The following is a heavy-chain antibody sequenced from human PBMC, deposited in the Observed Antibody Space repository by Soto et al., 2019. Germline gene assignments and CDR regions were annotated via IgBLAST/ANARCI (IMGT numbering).Heavy chain of an antibody. Sequence: GGSLRLSCAASGFAFSSYAMSWVRQAPGKGLEWVSSISGSTSSTYYADAVKGRFTISRDNSNNTLYLQMNSLRAEDTAVYYCAKLGPREIRYSLFSWFDPWGQGTPFTVSS. CDR2: ISGSTSST. D-gene: IGHD3-9*01. J-gene: IGHJ5*02. V-gene: IGHV3-23*01. CDR1: GFAFSSYA. CDR3: AKLGPREIRYSLFSWFDP.